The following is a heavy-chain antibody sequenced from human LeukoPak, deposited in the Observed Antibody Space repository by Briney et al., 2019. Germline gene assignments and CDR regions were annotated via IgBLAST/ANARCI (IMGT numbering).Heavy chain of an antibody. D-gene: IGHD2-15*01. CDR1: EFTFSSYW. V-gene: IGHV3-7*01. CDR3: ARAPTRTVVVAEDDY. Sequence: PGGSLRLSCAASEFTFSSYWMSWVRQAPGKGLEWVANIKQDGSEKYYVDSVKGRFTISRDNAKNSLYLQMNSLRAEETAVYYCARAPTRTVVVAEDDYWGQGTLVTVSS. CDR2: IKQDGSEK. J-gene: IGHJ4*02.